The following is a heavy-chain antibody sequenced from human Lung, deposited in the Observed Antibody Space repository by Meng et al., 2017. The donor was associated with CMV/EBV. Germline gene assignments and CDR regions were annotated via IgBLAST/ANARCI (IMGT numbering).Heavy chain of an antibody. CDR3: ARAVFQQWPTRTGYYGIDV. Sequence: GGSLRLSCAASGFTFSSYGMHWVRQAPGKGLEWVAFIRYDGSNKYYADSVKGRFTISRDNSKNTLYLQMNSLRAEDTAVYYCARAVFQQWPTRTGYYGIDVXGQGXTVTVSS. CDR1: GFTFSSYG. J-gene: IGHJ6*02. CDR2: IRYDGSNK. V-gene: IGHV3-30*02. D-gene: IGHD6-19*01.